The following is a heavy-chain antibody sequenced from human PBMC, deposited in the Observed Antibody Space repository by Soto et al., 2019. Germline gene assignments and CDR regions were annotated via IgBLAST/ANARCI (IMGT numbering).Heavy chain of an antibody. V-gene: IGHV2-5*01. CDR2: IYWHDDK. D-gene: IGHD2-21*02. J-gene: IGHJ6*02. CDR3: VHSRCGGDCLRSYSSHYYYGMDV. CDR1: GFSLSTGGLG. Sequence: QITLKESGPTLVKPTQTLTLTCTFSGFSLSTGGLGVGWIRQPPGEALEWLALIYWHDDKRYSPSLRSRLTITKDTSKNQVVLIMTNMDPVDTVTYYCVHSRCGGDCLRSYSSHYYYGMDVWAQGTTVTVSS.